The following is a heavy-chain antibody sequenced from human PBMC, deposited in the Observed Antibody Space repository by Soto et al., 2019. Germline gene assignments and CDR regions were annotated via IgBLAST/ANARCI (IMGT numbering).Heavy chain of an antibody. D-gene: IGHD3-10*01. CDR3: ATRDKWVTSFVY. Sequence: QVQLVQSGAEVKKPGASVKVSCKVSGYTLTDLSMPWVRQAPGKGLEWMGGFDPEDGETIYAQKFQGRVTMTEDTSTDTAYMELSSLRSEDTAVYYCATRDKWVTSFVYWGQGTLVTVSS. CDR1: GYTLTDLS. J-gene: IGHJ4*02. V-gene: IGHV1-24*01. CDR2: FDPEDGET.